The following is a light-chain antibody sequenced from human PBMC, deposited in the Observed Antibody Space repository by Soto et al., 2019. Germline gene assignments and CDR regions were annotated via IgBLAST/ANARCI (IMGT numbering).Light chain of an antibody. CDR2: EVN. Sequence: QSALTQPPSASGSPGQSVTISCTGTSSDVGNYNYVSWYQQYPGKAPKLMIYEVNKRPSGVPDRFSGSKSGNTASLTVSGLQAEDEADYSCTSSAAGKNVVFGGGTKLTVL. CDR3: TSSAAGKNVV. J-gene: IGLJ2*01. V-gene: IGLV2-8*01. CDR1: SSDVGNYNY.